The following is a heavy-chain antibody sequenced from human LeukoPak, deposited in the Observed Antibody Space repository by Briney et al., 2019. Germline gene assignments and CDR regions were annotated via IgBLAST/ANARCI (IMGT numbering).Heavy chain of an antibody. J-gene: IGHJ6*03. D-gene: IGHD1-26*01. CDR3: ASNTELSSYYYYMDV. V-gene: IGHV1-2*02. CDR1: ENTFTNYY. Sequence: ASVKVSCKASENTFTNYYMHWVRQAPGQGLEWMGWINPNSGGTNYAQKFQGRVTMTRDTSISTAYMELSRLRSDDTAVYYCASNTELSSYYYYMDVWGKGTTVTVSS. CDR2: INPNSGGT.